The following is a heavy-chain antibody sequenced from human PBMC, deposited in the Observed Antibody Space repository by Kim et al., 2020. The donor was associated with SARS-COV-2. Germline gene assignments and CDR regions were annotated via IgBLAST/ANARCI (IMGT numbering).Heavy chain of an antibody. J-gene: IGHJ5*02. CDR2: INTNTGNP. V-gene: IGHV7-4-1*02. Sequence: ASVKVSCKASGYTFTSYAMNWVRQAPGQGLEWMGWINTNTGNPTYAQGFTGRFVFSLDTSVSTAYLQISSLKAEDTAVYYCATERRYSSSSRGFGFDPWGQGTLVTVS. CDR1: GYTFTSYA. D-gene: IGHD6-6*01. CDR3: ATERRYSSSSRGFGFDP.